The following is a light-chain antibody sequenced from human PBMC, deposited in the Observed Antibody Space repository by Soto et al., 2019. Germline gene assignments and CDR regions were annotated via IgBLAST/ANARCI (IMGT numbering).Light chain of an antibody. CDR3: QQYNSYPLT. J-gene: IGKJ5*01. CDR1: QSVSGL. V-gene: IGKV1-5*03. CDR2: RAS. Sequence: DIQMTQSPSTLSASVGDRVTFTCRASQSVSGLLAWYQRKPGGAPTLLIYRASTLQSGVPSRFSGSGSGTEFTLTISSLQPDDFATYYCQQYNSYPLTFGQGTRLEIK.